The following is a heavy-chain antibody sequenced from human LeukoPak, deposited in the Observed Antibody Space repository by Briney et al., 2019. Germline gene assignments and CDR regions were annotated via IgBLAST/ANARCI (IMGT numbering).Heavy chain of an antibody. Sequence: SQTLSLTCAISGDSVSSNSDTWNWIRQSPSRGLEWLGRTYYRSTWYNDYAVSVRGRITVNPDTSKNQLSLHLNSVTPEDTAVYYCARRLTQYDCFDPWGQGILVTVSS. CDR3: ARRLTQYDCFDP. D-gene: IGHD2-2*01. CDR1: GDSVSSNSDT. CDR2: TYYRSTWYN. J-gene: IGHJ5*02. V-gene: IGHV6-1*01.